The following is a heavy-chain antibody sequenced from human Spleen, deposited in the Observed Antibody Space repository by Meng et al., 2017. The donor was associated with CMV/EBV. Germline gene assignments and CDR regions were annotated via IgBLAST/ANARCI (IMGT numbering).Heavy chain of an antibody. D-gene: IGHD3-9*01. CDR2: IRSNAYGGTT. V-gene: IGHV3-49*04. J-gene: IGHJ3*01. CDR3: TRDWLLMDAFDV. CDR1: RFKFGDYA. Sequence: GGSLRLSCTASRFKFGDYAMNWVRQAPGKGLEWVGFIRSNAYGGTTEYAASEKGRFTISRDDSKSIAYLQMNSLKSEDTAMYYCTRDWLLMDAFDVWGQGTMVTVSS.